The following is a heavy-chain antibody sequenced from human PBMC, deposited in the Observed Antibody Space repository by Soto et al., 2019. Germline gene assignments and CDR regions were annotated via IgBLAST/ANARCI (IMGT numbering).Heavy chain of an antibody. J-gene: IGHJ4*02. V-gene: IGHV4-30-2*01. Sequence: QLQLQESGSGLVKPSQTLSLTCAVSGGSISSGGYSWSWIRQPPGKGLEWIGYIYHSGSTYYNPSLXSXVXIXXDRSKNQFSLQLSSVTAADTAVYSCAAGGGLPRYYWGQGTLGTVSS. D-gene: IGHD5-12*01. CDR1: GGSISSGGYS. CDR3: AAGGGLPRYY. CDR2: IYHSGST.